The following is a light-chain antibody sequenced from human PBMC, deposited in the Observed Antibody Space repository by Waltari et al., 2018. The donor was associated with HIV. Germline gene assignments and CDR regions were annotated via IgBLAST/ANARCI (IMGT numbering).Light chain of an antibody. CDR3: LLSYSGTRV. J-gene: IGLJ3*02. Sequence: QAVVTQEPSLTVSPGGTVTLTCGSSTGAVTSGHSPYWFQQKPGQAPRTLIYATNTQNPWPPARFSGSLLGGKAALTLSGAQPEDEAEYYCLLSYSGTRVFGGGTKLTVL. V-gene: IGLV7-46*01. CDR1: TGAVTSGHS. CDR2: ATN.